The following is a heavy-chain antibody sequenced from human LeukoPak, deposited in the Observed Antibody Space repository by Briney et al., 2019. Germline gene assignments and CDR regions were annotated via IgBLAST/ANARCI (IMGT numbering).Heavy chain of an antibody. D-gene: IGHD2-15*01. CDR2: IYSSGST. Sequence: SETLSLTCTVSGASISSDYWSWIRQFAGKGLEWIGRIYSSGSTNYNPSLNGRVTLSLDTTKTQFSLNLYSVTAADTAVYYCVRDPGTCSGGSCYYYFDYWSQGTLVTVSS. J-gene: IGHJ4*02. V-gene: IGHV4-4*07. CDR1: GASISSDY. CDR3: VRDPGTCSGGSCYYYFDY.